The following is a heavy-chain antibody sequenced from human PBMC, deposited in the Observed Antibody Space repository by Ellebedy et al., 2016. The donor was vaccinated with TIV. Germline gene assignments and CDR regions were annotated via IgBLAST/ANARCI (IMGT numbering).Heavy chain of an antibody. D-gene: IGHD4-17*01. CDR3: ARSTTVTTASYEY. J-gene: IGHJ4*02. CDR1: GGSFSGYY. V-gene: IGHV4-34*01. Sequence: MPSETLSLTCAVYGGSFSGYYWTWIRQPPGKGLEWIGEINHSGSTTYNPSLKSRVTISVGTSRNRFSLKLSSVTAADTAVYYCARSTTVTTASYEYWGQGTLVTVSS. CDR2: INHSGST.